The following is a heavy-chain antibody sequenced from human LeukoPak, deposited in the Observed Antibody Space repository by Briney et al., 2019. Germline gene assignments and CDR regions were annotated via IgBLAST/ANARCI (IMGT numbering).Heavy chain of an antibody. CDR1: GFTVSSYS. CDR3: ARAYCGGDCYSYYFDY. V-gene: IGHV3-21*01. D-gene: IGHD2-21*02. CDR2: ISSSSSYI. J-gene: IGHJ4*02. Sequence: GGSLRLSCAASGFTVSSYSMNWVRQAPGKGLEWVSSISSSSSYIYYADSVKGRFTISRDNAKNSLYLQMNSLRAEDTAVYYCARAYCGGDCYSYYFDYWGQGTLVTVSS.